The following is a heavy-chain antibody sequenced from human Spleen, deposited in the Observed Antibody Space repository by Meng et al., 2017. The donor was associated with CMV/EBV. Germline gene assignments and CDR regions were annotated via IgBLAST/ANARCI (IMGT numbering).Heavy chain of an antibody. CDR1: GGSLRRSSYY. V-gene: IGHV4-39*07. CDR2: IFYSGTT. CDR3: ARVREVVVVFTTLAYDI. J-gene: IGHJ3*02. Sequence: SETLSLTCTVSGGSLRRSSYYWGWIRQPPGKGLEWIGTIFYSGTTYYNPSLKSRVTISEDTPKNQFSLNLSSLTAADSAVYYCARVREVVVVFTTLAYDIWGQGTMVTVSS. D-gene: IGHD3-22*01.